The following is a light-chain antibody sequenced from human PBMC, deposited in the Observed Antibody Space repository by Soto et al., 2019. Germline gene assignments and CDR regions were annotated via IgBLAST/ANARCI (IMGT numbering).Light chain of an antibody. J-gene: IGKJ5*01. CDR1: QGISTW. CDR2: GAS. V-gene: IGKV1-12*01. CDR3: QQANSFPIT. Sequence: QMTQSPYSLSASVGDRVTITCRASQGISTWLAWYQQKQGKAPKLLIYGASSLQSGVPSRFRGTGSGTDFTLPISRLQTEDFPTDYCQQANSFPITFGQGTRLEIK.